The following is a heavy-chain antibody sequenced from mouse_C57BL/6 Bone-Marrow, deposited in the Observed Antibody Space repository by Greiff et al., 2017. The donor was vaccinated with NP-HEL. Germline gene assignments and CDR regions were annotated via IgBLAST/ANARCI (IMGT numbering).Heavy chain of an antibody. CDR2: IDPENGDT. Sequence: EVKLQESGAELVRPGASVKLSCTASGFNIKDDYMHWVKQRPEQGLEWIGWIDPENGDTEYASKFQGKATITADTSSNTAYLQLSSLTSEDTAVYYCTTVYYGSSYRFAYWGQGTLVTVSA. D-gene: IGHD1-1*01. CDR3: TTVYYGSSYRFAY. CDR1: GFNIKDDY. V-gene: IGHV14-4*01. J-gene: IGHJ3*01.